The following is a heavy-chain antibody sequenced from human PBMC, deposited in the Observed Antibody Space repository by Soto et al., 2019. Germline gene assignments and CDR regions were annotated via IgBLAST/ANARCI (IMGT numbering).Heavy chain of an antibody. CDR3: ANGAYYYYYYGMDV. CDR2: IYYSGST. CDR1: GGSISSSSYY. Sequence: SETLSLTCTVSGGSISSSSYYWGWIRQPPGKGLEWIGSIYYSGSTYYNPSLKSRVTISVDTSKNQFSLKLSSVTAADTAVYYCANGAYYYYYYGMDVWGQGTTVTVSS. V-gene: IGHV4-39*01. J-gene: IGHJ6*02. D-gene: IGHD3-10*01.